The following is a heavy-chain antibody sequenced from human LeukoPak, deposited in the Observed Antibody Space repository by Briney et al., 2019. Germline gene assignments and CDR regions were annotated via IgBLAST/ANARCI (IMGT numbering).Heavy chain of an antibody. V-gene: IGHV1-18*04. J-gene: IGHJ4*02. D-gene: IGHD2-15*01. CDR3: AREVILNAAYCSDCNSGQFFDH. CDR1: GYMFNAYG. Sequence: ASVKVSCKASGYMFNAYGIRWVRQAPGQGLEWMGWISSYNGNTNDPQKFQGRVTVTTDTSTTTAYMELTSLTSDDTAMYYCAREVILNAAYCSDCNSGQFFDHWGQGTLVTVSS. CDR2: ISSYNGNT.